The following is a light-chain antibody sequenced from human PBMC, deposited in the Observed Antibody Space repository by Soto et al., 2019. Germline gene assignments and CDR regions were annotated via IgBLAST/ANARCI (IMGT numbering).Light chain of an antibody. Sequence: EILMTQSPATLSLSPGERATISCRASQSISSYLNWYQQKPGKAPKLLIYAASSLQSGVPSRFSGSGSGTDFTLTISSLQPEDFATYYCQQSYSTSWTFGQGTKVDIK. CDR3: QQSYSTSWT. CDR1: QSISSY. J-gene: IGKJ1*01. CDR2: AAS. V-gene: IGKV1-39*01.